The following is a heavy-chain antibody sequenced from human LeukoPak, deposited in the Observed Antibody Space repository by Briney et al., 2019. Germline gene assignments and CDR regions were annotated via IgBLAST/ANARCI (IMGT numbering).Heavy chain of an antibody. Sequence: SETLSLTCTVSGGSISSGGHYWSWIRQHPGKGLEWIGCIYYSGSTYYNPSLKSRLTMSVDTSKNQFSLILTSVTAADTAMYYCARDPGVDAFDIWGQGTMVIVSS. D-gene: IGHD3-10*01. J-gene: IGHJ3*02. CDR1: GGSISSGGHY. CDR3: ARDPGVDAFDI. CDR2: IYYSGST. V-gene: IGHV4-31*03.